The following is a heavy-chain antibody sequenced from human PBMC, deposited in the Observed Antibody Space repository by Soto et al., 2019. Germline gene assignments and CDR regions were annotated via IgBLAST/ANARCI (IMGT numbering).Heavy chain of an antibody. Sequence: PGGSLRLSCAASGFTLSSYGMHWVRQAPGKGLEWVAVISYDGSNKYYADSVKGRFTIPRDNSKNTLYLQMNSLRAEDTAVYYCAKGLGVVVPDAMALYYGMDVWGQGTTGTV. J-gene: IGHJ6*02. D-gene: IGHD2-2*01. CDR3: AKGLGVVVPDAMALYYGMDV. CDR2: ISYDGSNK. CDR1: GFTLSSYG. V-gene: IGHV3-30*18.